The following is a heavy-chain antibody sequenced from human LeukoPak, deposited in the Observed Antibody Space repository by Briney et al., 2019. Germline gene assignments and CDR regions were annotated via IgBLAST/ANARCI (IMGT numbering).Heavy chain of an antibody. D-gene: IGHD3-22*01. V-gene: IGHV4-59*01. CDR1: GGSISSYY. J-gene: IGHJ5*02. Sequence: PSETLSLTCTVSGGSISSYYWSWIRQPPGKGLEWIGYIYYSGSTNYNPSLKSRVTISVDTSKNQFSLTLSSVTAADTAVYYCARGWHYYDSSGYYYSGGFGFDPWGQGTLVTVSS. CDR3: ARGWHYYDSSGYYYSGGFGFDP. CDR2: IYYSGST.